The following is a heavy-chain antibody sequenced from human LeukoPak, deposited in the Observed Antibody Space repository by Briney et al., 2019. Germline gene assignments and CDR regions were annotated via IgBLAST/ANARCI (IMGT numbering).Heavy chain of an antibody. CDR2: FDPEDGET. J-gene: IGHJ4*02. V-gene: IGHV1-24*01. CDR3: ATSHYYDSTTDY. Sequence: PMASVKVSCKVSGYTLTELSMHWVRQAPGKGLEWMGGFDPEDGETIYAQKFQGRVTMTEDTSTDTAYMELSGLRSEDTAVYYCATSHYYDSTTDYWGQGTLVTVSS. D-gene: IGHD3-22*01. CDR1: GYTLTELS.